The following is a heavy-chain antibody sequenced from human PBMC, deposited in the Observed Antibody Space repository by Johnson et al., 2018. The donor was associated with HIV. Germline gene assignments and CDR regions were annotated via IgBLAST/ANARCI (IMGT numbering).Heavy chain of an antibody. D-gene: IGHD5-18*01. V-gene: IGHV3-66*02. J-gene: IGHJ3*02. CDR2: IYSGGST. CDR1: GFTFSSNY. Sequence: VQLVEAGGGLVKPGGSLRLSCAASGFTFSSNYMSWVRQAPGKGLEWVSVIYSGGSTYYADSVKGRFTISRDNSKNTLYLQMNSLRAEDTAVYYSARTRGGYSSGYYTYAFDSGGQGTMVTCSS. CDR3: ARTRGGYSSGYYTYAFDS.